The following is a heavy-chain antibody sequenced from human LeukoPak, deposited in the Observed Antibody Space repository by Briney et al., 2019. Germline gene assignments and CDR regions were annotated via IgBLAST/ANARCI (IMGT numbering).Heavy chain of an antibody. CDR1: GFTFSSYA. V-gene: IGHV3-23*01. D-gene: IGHD5-12*01. J-gene: IGHJ5*01. Sequence: GGSLRLSCAASGFTFSSYAMSWVRQAPGKGLEWVSAISGSGGSTYYADSVKGRFTVSRDNFKNTVHLQVNSLRPEDTAVYFCAKDDAWIRFASWGQGILVTVSS. CDR2: ISGSGGST. CDR3: AKDDAWIRFAS.